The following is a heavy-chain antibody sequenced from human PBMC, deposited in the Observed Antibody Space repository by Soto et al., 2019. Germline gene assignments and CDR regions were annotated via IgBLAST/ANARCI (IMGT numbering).Heavy chain of an antibody. J-gene: IGHJ4*02. CDR1: GFTFSSYG. V-gene: IGHV3-30*18. Sequence: GGSLRLSCAASGFTFSSYGMHWVRQAPGKGLEWVAVISYDGSNKYYADSVKGRFTISRDNSKNTLYLQMNSLRAEDTAVYYCAKDHFWSGNPIYYFDYWGQGTLVTVSS. CDR3: AKDHFWSGNPIYYFDY. CDR2: ISYDGSNK. D-gene: IGHD3-3*02.